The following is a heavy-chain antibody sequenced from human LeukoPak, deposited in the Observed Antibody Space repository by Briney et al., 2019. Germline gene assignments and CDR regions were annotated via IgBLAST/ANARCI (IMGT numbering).Heavy chain of an antibody. J-gene: IGHJ5*02. D-gene: IGHD3-10*01. CDR1: GFTFSSYG. V-gene: IGHV3-30*02. Sequence: GGSLRLSCIASGFTFSSYGMHWVRQAPGKGLDWVAFIGYDGSNKYYGDSVKGRFTISRDNSKNTLYLQMNSLRPEDTAFYYCAKSSGSYFGPNNWFDPWGQGTLVTVSS. CDR3: AKSSGSYFGPNNWFDP. CDR2: IGYDGSNK.